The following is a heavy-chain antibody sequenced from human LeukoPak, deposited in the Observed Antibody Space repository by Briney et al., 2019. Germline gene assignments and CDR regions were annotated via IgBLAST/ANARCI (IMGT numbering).Heavy chain of an antibody. CDR2: IWYDGSYK. J-gene: IGHJ3*01. V-gene: IGHV3-33*01. CDR3: AREGPHKVCPPGAFDF. CDR1: GVIFSNFG. D-gene: IGHD5/OR15-5a*01. Sequence: GGSLRLSCTASGVIFSNFGMHWVRQAPGKGLEWVASIWYDGSYKFYADSVTGRVTISRDNSKNTLYLHMDNLRDEDTAVYYCAREGPHKVCPPGAFDFWGQGTMVTVSS.